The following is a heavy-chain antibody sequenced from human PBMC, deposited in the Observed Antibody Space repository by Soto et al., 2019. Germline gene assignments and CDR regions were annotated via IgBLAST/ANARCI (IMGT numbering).Heavy chain of an antibody. J-gene: IGHJ6*02. CDR1: GGSISSGGYS. CDR3: ARVPDV. Sequence: PSETLSLTCAVSGGSISSGGYSWGWIRQPPGKGLEWIGYIYHSGSTYYNPSLKSRVTISVDRSKNQFSLKLSSVTAADTAVYYCARVPDVWGQGTTVTV. CDR2: IYHSGST. V-gene: IGHV4-30-2*01.